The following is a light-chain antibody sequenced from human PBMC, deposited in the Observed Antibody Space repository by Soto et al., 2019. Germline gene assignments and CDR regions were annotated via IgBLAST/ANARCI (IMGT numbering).Light chain of an antibody. J-gene: IGKJ1*01. V-gene: IGKV1-5*01. Sequence: DIQMTQSPSTLSASVGDRVTITCRASQSIRSWLAWYQQKPGKAPKLLIYDASSLEGQVPSRFSGSGSGTELTLTISSLQPDDFATYYCQQYNNYPPWTFGQGTKVEIK. CDR1: QSIRSW. CDR3: QQYNNYPPWT. CDR2: DAS.